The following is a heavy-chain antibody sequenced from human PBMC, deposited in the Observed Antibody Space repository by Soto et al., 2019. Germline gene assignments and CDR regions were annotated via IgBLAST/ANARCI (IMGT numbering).Heavy chain of an antibody. D-gene: IGHD2-15*01. CDR2: IYYSGSS. J-gene: IGHJ6*02. CDR3: ARAIVVTVGGMDV. V-gene: IGHV4-30-4*01. CDR1: GGAIRHADYY. Sequence: QVQLPESRPGLVKPSQTLSLTCTVSGGAIRHADYYWSWVRQPPGKGLEWIGYIYYSGSSFFNPSLKIRVTMSKDPSKNPFSLRLTLVTDADTAVYYCARAIVVTVGGMDVWGRGTTVTVSS.